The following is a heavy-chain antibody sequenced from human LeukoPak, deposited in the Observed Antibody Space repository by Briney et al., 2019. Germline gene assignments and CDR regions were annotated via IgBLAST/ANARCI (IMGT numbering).Heavy chain of an antibody. CDR1: GFTFSDYY. D-gene: IGHD2-2*01. V-gene: IGHV3-30*18. CDR2: ISYDGSNK. J-gene: IGHJ4*02. Sequence: GGSLRLSCAASGFTFSDYYMSWIRQAPGKGLEWVAVISYDGSNKYYADSVKGRFTISRDNSKNTLYLQMNSLRAEDTAVYYCAKDVEFPVVVPAAVDYWGQGTLVTVSS. CDR3: AKDVEFPVVVPAAVDY.